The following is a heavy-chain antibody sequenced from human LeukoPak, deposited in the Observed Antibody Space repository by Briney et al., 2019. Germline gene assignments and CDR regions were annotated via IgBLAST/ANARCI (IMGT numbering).Heavy chain of an antibody. CDR2: IYHSGST. CDR1: GGSISSGGYY. Sequence: SETLSLTCTVSGGSISSGGYYRSWIRQPPGKGLEWIGCIYHSGSTYYNPSLKSRVTISVDRSKNQFSLKLSSVTAADTAVYYCASTGDYYGGNPKKAFDIWGQGTMVTVSS. V-gene: IGHV4-30-2*01. CDR3: ASTGDYYGGNPKKAFDI. J-gene: IGHJ3*02. D-gene: IGHD4-23*01.